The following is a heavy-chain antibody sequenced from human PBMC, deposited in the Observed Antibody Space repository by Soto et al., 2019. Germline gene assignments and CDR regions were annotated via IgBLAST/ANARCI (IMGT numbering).Heavy chain of an antibody. V-gene: IGHV3-72*01. CDR2: IRNKPNGHTT. J-gene: IGHJ4*02. Sequence: EVQLVESGGGLVQPGGSLRLSCEGYGFTFSGHYMDWVRQATGKGLEWLGRIRNKPNGHTTAYAASVKGRFTISRDDSKNLVYLQMNSRKSEYTALYYCATTVITAPLFEYWGQGTLVAVSS. CDR1: GFTFSGHY. D-gene: IGHD2-21*02. CDR3: ATTVITAPLFEY.